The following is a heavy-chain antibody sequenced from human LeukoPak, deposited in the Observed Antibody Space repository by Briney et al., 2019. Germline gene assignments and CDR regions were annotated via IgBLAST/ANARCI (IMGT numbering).Heavy chain of an antibody. V-gene: IGHV3-23*01. D-gene: IGHD3-3*01. CDR3: AKVGSFDFWSGYKTNYFDY. J-gene: IGHJ4*02. CDR2: ISGSGGST. CDR1: GFTFSSYA. Sequence: PGGSLRLSCAASGFTFSSYAMSWVRQAPGKGLEWVSAISGSGGSTYYADSVKGRFTISRDNSKNTLYLQMNSLRAEDTAVYYCAKVGSFDFWSGYKTNYFDYWGQGTLATVSS.